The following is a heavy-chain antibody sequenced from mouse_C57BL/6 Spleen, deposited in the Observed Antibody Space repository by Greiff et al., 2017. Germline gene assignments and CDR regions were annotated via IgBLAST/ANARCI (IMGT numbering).Heavy chain of an antibody. Sequence: QVQLQQPGAELVRPGSSVKLSCKASGYTFTSYWMDWVKQRPGQGLEWIGNIYPSDSEPHYNQKFNDKATMTVDKSSSTAYMQLSSLTSEDSAVYYCARSLYDNKRKNYFGCWGQGTTLTVAT. CDR3: ARSLYDNKRKNYFGC. V-gene: IGHV1-61*01. CDR1: GYTFTSYW. D-gene: IGHD2-3*01. CDR2: IYPSDSEP. J-gene: IGHJ2*01.